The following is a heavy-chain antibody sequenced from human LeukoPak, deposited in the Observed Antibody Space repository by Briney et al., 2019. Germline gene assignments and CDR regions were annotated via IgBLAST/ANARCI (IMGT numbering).Heavy chain of an antibody. J-gene: IGHJ4*02. V-gene: IGHV3-21*01. CDR3: ARVRGGYLIDY. D-gene: IGHD5-12*01. CDR1: GFTFSSYS. CDR2: ISSSSSYI. Sequence: GGSLRLSCAASGFTFSSYSMNWVRQAPGKGLEWVSSISSSSSYIYYADSVKGRFTISRDNAKDSLYLQMNSLRAEDTAVYYCARVRGGYLIDYWGQGTLVTVSS.